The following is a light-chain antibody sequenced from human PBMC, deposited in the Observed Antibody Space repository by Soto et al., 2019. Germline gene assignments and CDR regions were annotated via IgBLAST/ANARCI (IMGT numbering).Light chain of an antibody. CDR3: QQYGGAPWT. CDR1: QSVSSNY. J-gene: IGKJ1*01. V-gene: IGKV3-20*01. CDR2: GAS. Sequence: EIVLTQSPGTLSLSPGERATLSCRASQSVSSNYLAWYQQRPGQPPRLLISGASSSATGIPDRFSGSGSGTDFPLTISRLEPEDFAVYHCQQYGGAPWTFCQGTKVEIK.